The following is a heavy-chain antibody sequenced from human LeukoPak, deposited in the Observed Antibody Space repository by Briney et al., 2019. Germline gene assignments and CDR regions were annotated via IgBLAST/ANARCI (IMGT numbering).Heavy chain of an antibody. Sequence: GGTLRLSCAASGFTFSSYNMNWVRQAPGKGLEWVSSITSSSTYIYYADSVKGRFTISRDNARNSLYLQMNSLRVEDTAVYYCARDPYSGNYGDYYYYYMDVWGKGTTVTISS. CDR1: GFTFSSYN. V-gene: IGHV3-21*01. CDR2: ITSSSTYI. CDR3: ARDPYSGNYGDYYYYYMDV. D-gene: IGHD1-26*01. J-gene: IGHJ6*03.